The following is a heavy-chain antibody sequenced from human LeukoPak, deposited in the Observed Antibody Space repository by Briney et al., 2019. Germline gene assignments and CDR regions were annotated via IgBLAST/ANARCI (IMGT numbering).Heavy chain of an antibody. CDR2: ISGSGGST. CDR3: AKAVFGGGNPRGTDY. J-gene: IGHJ4*02. D-gene: IGHD4-23*01. Sequence: GGSLRLSCAASGFTFSSYAMSWVRQAPGKGLEWVSAISGSGGSTYYADSVKGRFTISRDNSKNTLYLQMNSLRAEDTAVYYCAKAVFGGGNPRGTDYWGQGTLSPSPQ. CDR1: GFTFSSYA. V-gene: IGHV3-23*01.